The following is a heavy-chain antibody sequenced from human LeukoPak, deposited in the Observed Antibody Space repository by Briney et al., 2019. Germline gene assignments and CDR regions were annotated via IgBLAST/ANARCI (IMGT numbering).Heavy chain of an antibody. CDR3: ARESYGYGFYYYYMDV. CDR1: GGSINSGSYY. D-gene: IGHD5-18*01. V-gene: IGHV4-61*02. CDR2: THTSGST. J-gene: IGHJ6*03. Sequence: PSQTLSLTCTVSGGSINSGSYYWSWIRQPAGKGLEWIGRTHTSGSTNYKSSLKSRVTISVDTSKNQFSLKLSSVTAADTAVYYCARESYGYGFYYYYMDVWGKGTTVTVSS.